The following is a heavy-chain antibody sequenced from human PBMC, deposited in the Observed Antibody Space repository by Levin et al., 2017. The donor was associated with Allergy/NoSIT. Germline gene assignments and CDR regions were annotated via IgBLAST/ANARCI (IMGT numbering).Heavy chain of an antibody. CDR1: GFTFSGSA. CDR2: IRSKANSYAT. D-gene: IGHD5-12*01. Sequence: LTGGSLRLSCAASGFTFSGSAMHWVRQASGKGLEWVGRIRSKANSYATAYAASVKGRFTISRDDSKNTAYLQMNSLKTEDTAVYYCTSGYDYYYYYMDVWGKGTTVTVSS. V-gene: IGHV3-73*01. CDR3: TSGYDYYYYYMDV. J-gene: IGHJ6*03.